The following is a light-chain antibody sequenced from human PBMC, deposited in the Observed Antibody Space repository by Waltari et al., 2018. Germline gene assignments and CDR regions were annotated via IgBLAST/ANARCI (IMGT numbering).Light chain of an antibody. J-gene: IGLJ1*01. Sequence: QSALTQPASVSGSPGQSITIPCTGTSRDVGGYNFVSWYQQHPGKAPKLIIYDVTKRPSGVSNRFSGSKSGNTASLTISGLQTEDEADYYCSSYTSATIYVFGIGTKVVVL. CDR3: SSYTSATIYV. CDR2: DVT. V-gene: IGLV2-14*03. CDR1: SRDVGGYNF.